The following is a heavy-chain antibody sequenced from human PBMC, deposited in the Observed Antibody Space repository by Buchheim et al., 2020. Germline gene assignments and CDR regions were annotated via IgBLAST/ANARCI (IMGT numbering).Heavy chain of an antibody. CDR2: ISSSSSTI. J-gene: IGHJ6*02. D-gene: IGHD3-3*01. Sequence: EVQLVESGGGLVQPGGSLRLSCAASGFTFSSYSMNWVRQAPGKGLEWVSYISSSSSTIYYADSVKGRFTISRDNAKDSLSLRMNSLRDEDTAVYYCARGRAATIFGVPYYYGMDVWGQGTT. CDR3: ARGRAATIFGVPYYYGMDV. CDR1: GFTFSSYS. V-gene: IGHV3-48*02.